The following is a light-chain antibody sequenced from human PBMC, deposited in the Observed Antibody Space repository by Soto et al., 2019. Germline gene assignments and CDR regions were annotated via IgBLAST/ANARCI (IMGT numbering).Light chain of an antibody. Sequence: DIQMTQSPSALSACVGDRVTMTCRASQGIGSWLAWYQQKPGKVPKLLIYAASTLQSGVPSRFSGSGSGTDFSRTINNLQPEDFAIYYCQQAKNFPVTFGQGTRLEIK. V-gene: IGKV1-12*01. CDR1: QGIGSW. CDR2: AAS. CDR3: QQAKNFPVT. J-gene: IGKJ5*01.